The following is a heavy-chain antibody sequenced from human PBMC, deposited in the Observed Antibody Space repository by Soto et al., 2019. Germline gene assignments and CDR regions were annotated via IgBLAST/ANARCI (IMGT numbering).Heavy chain of an antibody. J-gene: IGHJ6*02. CDR2: TSHDGVT. V-gene: IGHV4-4*02. Sequence: SETLSLTCAVSSGSIDNVYWWSWVRQSPGKGLEWIGETSHDGVTNYNPSLEGRVTISIDKSKNQFYLDLNSVTAADTAMYYCARHLYDILTGDNYYYGMDVWGQGTTVTVSS. D-gene: IGHD3-9*01. CDR1: SGSIDNVYW. CDR3: ARHLYDILTGDNYYYGMDV.